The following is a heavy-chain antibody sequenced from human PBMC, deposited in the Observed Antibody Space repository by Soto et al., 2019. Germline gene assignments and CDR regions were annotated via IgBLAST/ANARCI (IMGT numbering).Heavy chain of an antibody. Sequence: QVQLVESGGGLVKPGGSLRLSCAASGFTFSDYYMSWIRQAPGKGLEWVSYISSSGSTIYYADSVKGRFTISRDNAKNSLYLQMNSLRAEDTAVYYCARSNRHEYSSGWRDPILLIDYWGQGTLVTVSS. V-gene: IGHV3-11*01. J-gene: IGHJ4*02. CDR1: GFTFSDYY. CDR3: ARSNRHEYSSGWRDPILLIDY. CDR2: ISSSGSTI. D-gene: IGHD6-19*01.